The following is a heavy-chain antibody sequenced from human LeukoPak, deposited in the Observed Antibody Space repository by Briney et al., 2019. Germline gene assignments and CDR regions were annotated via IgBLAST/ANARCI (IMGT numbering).Heavy chain of an antibody. CDR2: TSHDGGSK. V-gene: IGHV3-30-3*01. Sequence: GRSLRLSCAASGFTFSTYAMYWVRQAPGKGLEWVAITSHDGGSKYYADSVKGRFTISRDNPKNTLYLQMNSLRTEDTAVHYCARDQGSWGQGTLVTVSS. J-gene: IGHJ5*02. CDR1: GFTFSTYA. CDR3: ARDQGS.